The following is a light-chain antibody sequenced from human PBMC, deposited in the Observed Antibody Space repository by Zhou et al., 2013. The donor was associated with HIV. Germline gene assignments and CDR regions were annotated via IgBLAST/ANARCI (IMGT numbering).Light chain of an antibody. CDR1: QEIFTY. V-gene: IGKV1-12*01. J-gene: IGKJ5*01. CDR3: QQLNSFPLT. Sequence: GDRVNITCRASQEIFTYLAWYQQTPGKAPPGPLSMMRPPLQSGVSSRFSGSGSGADFTLTISGLQREDFAIYYCQQLNSFPLTFGQGSRLEI. CDR2: MRP.